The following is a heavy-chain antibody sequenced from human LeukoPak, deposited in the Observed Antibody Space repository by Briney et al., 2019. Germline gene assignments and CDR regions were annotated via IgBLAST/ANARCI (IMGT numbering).Heavy chain of an antibody. D-gene: IGHD6-13*01. CDR1: GGSISSSSYY. CDR3: ARYNPAAGTFCFDY. J-gene: IGHJ4*02. V-gene: IGHV4-39*01. Sequence: SETLSLTCTVSGGSISSSSYYWGWIRQPPGKGLEWIGNIYYSGSTYYNPSLKSRVTISIDTSKKQFSLKLSSVTAADTAVYYCARYNPAAGTFCFDYWGQGTLVTVSS. CDR2: IYYSGST.